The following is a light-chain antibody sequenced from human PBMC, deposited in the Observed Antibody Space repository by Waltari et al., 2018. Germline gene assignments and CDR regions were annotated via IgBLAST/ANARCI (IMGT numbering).Light chain of an antibody. CDR2: LGS. Sequence: DIVMTQSPLSLSVNHGEPASISCRSSQSLLDSNGYNYLDWYLQKQGQSPQVLIYLGSDRASGVPDRFSGSGSGTVFTLSISRVEPEDVGVYYCMQGLQTPWTFGQGTKVEI. V-gene: IGKV2-28*01. J-gene: IGKJ1*01. CDR3: MQGLQTPWT. CDR1: QSLLDSNGYNY.